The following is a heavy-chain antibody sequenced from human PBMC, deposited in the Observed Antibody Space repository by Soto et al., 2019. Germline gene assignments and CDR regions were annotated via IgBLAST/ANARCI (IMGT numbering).Heavy chain of an antibody. CDR1: GFTFSSYA. V-gene: IGHV3-30-3*01. D-gene: IGHD2-15*01. CDR3: ARDRVVVVVAANGNYYYGMDV. J-gene: IGHJ6*02. Sequence: QVQLVESGGGVVQPGRSLRLSCAASGFTFSSYAMHWVRQAPGKGLEWVAVISYDGSNKYYADSVKGRFTISRDNSKNTLYLQMNSLRAEDTAVYYCARDRVVVVVAANGNYYYGMDVWCQGTTVTVSS. CDR2: ISYDGSNK.